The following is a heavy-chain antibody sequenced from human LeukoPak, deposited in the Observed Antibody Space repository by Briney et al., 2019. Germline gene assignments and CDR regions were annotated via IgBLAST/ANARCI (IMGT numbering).Heavy chain of an antibody. D-gene: IGHD1-26*01. CDR2: MYYSGST. Sequence: SETLSLTCTVSGGSISSGDYYWSWLRQPPGKGLEWIGYMYYSGSTYYNPSLKSRVTISVDTSKNQFSLKLNSVTAADTAVYYCARYSGSYYLDYWGQGTLVTVSS. CDR1: GGSISSGDYY. V-gene: IGHV4-30-4*01. CDR3: ARYSGSYYLDY. J-gene: IGHJ4*02.